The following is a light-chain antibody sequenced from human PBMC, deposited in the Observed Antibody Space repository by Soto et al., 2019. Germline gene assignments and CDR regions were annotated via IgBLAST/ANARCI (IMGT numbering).Light chain of an antibody. Sequence: DIQMTQSPSTLSASVGDRVTTTCRPSQSISSWLAWYQQKPGKAPKLLIYKASTLESGVPSNFSGSGSGTEFTLTISSLQPEDFATYYCQQYNSYPWTFGQGTKVDI. V-gene: IGKV1-5*03. J-gene: IGKJ1*01. CDR3: QQYNSYPWT. CDR2: KAS. CDR1: QSISSW.